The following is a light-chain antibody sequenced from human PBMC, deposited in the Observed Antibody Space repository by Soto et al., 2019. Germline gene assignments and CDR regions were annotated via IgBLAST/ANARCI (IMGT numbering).Light chain of an antibody. CDR1: RSISSY. CDR2: GAS. Sequence: EIVLTHSPSTLSLSPLYSATLSFRASRSISSYLAWYQQKPGQAPRLLIYGASTRATGTPARFSGSGSGTEFTLTITSLQSEDFALYYCQQYHNLWTFGQGTKVDIK. J-gene: IGKJ1*01. V-gene: IGKV3-15*01. CDR3: QQYHNLWT.